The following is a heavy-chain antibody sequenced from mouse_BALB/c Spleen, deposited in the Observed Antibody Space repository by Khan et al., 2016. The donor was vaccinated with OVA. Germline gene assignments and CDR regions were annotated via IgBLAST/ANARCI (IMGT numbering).Heavy chain of an antibody. Sequence: QVQLQQPGAELVRPGASVKLSCKASGYTFTSYWMNWVKQRPGHGLEWIGRIDPSDSETHYNQIFKDKATLTVDTSSTTAYMQLSSLTSEDSAVYYCARRETYDYDPAWFAYWGQGTLVTVSA. D-gene: IGHD2-4*01. CDR1: GYTFTSYW. J-gene: IGHJ3*01. CDR3: ARRETYDYDPAWFAY. V-gene: IGHV1-61*01. CDR2: IDPSDSET.